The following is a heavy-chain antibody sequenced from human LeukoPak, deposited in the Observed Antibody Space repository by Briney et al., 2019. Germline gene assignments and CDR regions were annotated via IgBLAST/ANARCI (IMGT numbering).Heavy chain of an antibody. V-gene: IGHV4-59*08. CDR1: GGSINSYY. D-gene: IGHD6-19*01. CDR2: IYYSGST. CDR3: ARWYSSGWAFDY. J-gene: IGHJ4*02. Sequence: PSETLSLTCTVSGGSINSYYWSWIRQPPGKGLEWIGYIYYSGSTNYNPSLKGRVTISVDTSKNQFSLKLSSVTAADTAVYYCARWYSSGWAFDYWGQGTLVTVSS.